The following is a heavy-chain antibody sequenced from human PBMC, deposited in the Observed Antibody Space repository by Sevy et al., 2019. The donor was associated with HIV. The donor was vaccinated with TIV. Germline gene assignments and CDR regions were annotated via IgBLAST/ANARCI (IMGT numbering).Heavy chain of an antibody. Sequence: GESLKISCVASGFTFSTYSMNWVRQAPGKGLEWVSSISGLSNYIYYSDSVRGRFTISRDNAKNSLYLQMNSLRAGDTALYYCARLGSSGWAGMDVWGQGTTVTVSS. V-gene: IGHV3-21*01. CDR2: ISGLSNYI. D-gene: IGHD6-19*01. J-gene: IGHJ6*02. CDR3: ARLGSSGWAGMDV. CDR1: GFTFSTYS.